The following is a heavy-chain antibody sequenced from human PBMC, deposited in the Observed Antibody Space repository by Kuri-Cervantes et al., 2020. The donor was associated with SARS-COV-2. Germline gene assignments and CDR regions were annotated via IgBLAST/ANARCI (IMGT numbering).Heavy chain of an antibody. CDR3: ARSYYGRYSDGFDI. D-gene: IGHD1-26*01. J-gene: IGHJ3*02. CDR1: GYTVSSYG. V-gene: IGHV1-18*04. Sequence: ASVKVSCKGYGYTVSSYGIAWVRQAPGQGLEWMAWIRVSNGNTNSAQKFQARVAMTTDTSTNTVFMELRSLRSDDTAVYYCARSYYGRYSDGFDIWGQGTLGTVSS. CDR2: IRVSNGNT.